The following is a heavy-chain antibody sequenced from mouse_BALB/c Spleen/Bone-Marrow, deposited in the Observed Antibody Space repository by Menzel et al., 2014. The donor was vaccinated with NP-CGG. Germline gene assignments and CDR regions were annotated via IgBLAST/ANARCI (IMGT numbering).Heavy chain of an antibody. CDR3: ARIGRARGYAMDY. CDR1: GFTFSSFG. Sequence: EVQVVESGGGLVQPGWSRKLSCAASGFTFSSFGMHWVRQAPERGLEWVAYISSGSSTIYYADTLKGRFTISRDNPKNPLFLQMTSLRAEDTAMYYCARIGRARGYAMDYWSQGTSVTVSS. D-gene: IGHD3-3*01. CDR2: ISSGSSTI. V-gene: IGHV5-17*02. J-gene: IGHJ4*01.